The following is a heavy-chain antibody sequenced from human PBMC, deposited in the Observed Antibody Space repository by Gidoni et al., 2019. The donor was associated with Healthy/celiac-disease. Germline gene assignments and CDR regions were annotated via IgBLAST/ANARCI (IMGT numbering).Heavy chain of an antibody. CDR1: GSSFTSYW. D-gene: IGHD6-19*01. J-gene: IGHJ3*02. CDR2: LYPGASDT. Sequence: EVQLVQSGAEVKKPGASLQISCKGSGSSFTSYWIGWVRQMPGKGLEWLGILYPGASDTRYSPSVQGQVTISADKSISTAYLQWSSLKASDTAMYYCARLAGSGWYWGAFDIWGQGTMVTVSS. CDR3: ARLAGSGWYWGAFDI. V-gene: IGHV5-51*03.